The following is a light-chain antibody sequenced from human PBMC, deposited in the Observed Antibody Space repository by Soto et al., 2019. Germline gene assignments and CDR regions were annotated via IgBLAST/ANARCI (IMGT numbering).Light chain of an antibody. CDR1: QSVSSN. V-gene: IGKV3-15*01. Sequence: EIVMTQSAATLSVSPGERATLPCRASQSVSSNLAWYQQKPGQAPRLLIYGASTRATGIPARFSGSGSGTDFTLTISSLQSADFAVYYCQQYNNWPLTFGQGTKVEIK. CDR2: GAS. J-gene: IGKJ1*01. CDR3: QQYNNWPLT.